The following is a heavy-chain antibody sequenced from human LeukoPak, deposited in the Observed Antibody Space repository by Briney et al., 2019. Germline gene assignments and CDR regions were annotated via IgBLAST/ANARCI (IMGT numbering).Heavy chain of an antibody. J-gene: IGHJ4*02. CDR1: GFTFSSYA. Sequence: GGSLRLSCAASGFTFSSYAVSWVRQAPGKGLEWVSVISGSGGSTYYADSVKGRFTISRDNSKNTLYLQMNSLRAEDTAVYYCAKDYRLSYDILTGYYWGRDHRGYDYWGQGTLVTVSS. D-gene: IGHD3-9*01. CDR3: AKDYRLSYDILTGYYWGRDHRGYDY. V-gene: IGHV3-23*01. CDR2: ISGSGGST.